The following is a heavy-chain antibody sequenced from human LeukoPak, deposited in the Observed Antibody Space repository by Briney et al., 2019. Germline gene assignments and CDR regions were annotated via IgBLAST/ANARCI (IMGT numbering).Heavy chain of an antibody. Sequence: GGSLRLSCAASGFTFSSYGMHWVRQAPGKGLEWVAVISYDGSNKYYADSVKGRFTISRDNSKNTLYLQMNSLRAEDTAVYYCAPLPVGYCSSTSCSLDYWGQGTLVTVSS. J-gene: IGHJ4*02. D-gene: IGHD2-2*01. CDR2: ISYDGSNK. V-gene: IGHV3-30*03. CDR3: APLPVGYCSSTSCSLDY. CDR1: GFTFSSYG.